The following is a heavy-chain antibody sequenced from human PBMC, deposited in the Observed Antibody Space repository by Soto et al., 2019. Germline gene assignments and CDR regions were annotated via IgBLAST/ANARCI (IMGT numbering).Heavy chain of an antibody. CDR3: AKAMLRGYSCGWRAYYLDY. Sequence: EVQLLESGGGLVQPGVSLRLSCAASGFTLSSYAMSWFRHAPGQGLEWVSAIIVIGGSTYDADSVKGRFTISTDNSKNTLDLQMNSLRAEDTAVYYCAKAMLRGYSCGWRAYYLDYWGQGALVTVS. CDR2: IIVIGGST. CDR1: GFTLSSYA. V-gene: IGHV3-23*01. D-gene: IGHD6-19*01. J-gene: IGHJ4*02.